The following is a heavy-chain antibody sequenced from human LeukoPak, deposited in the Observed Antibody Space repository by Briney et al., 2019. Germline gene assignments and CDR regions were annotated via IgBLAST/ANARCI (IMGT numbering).Heavy chain of an antibody. CDR2: IYYSGST. J-gene: IGHJ4*02. D-gene: IGHD3-16*01. Sequence: SETLSLTCTVSGGSISSYYWSWIRQPPGKGLGWIGYIYYSGSTNYNPSLKSRVTISVDTSKNQFSLRLSSVTAADTAVYFCGRETMLAGFAGGLGFNYWGQGILVIVSS. CDR3: GRETMLAGFAGGLGFNY. V-gene: IGHV4-59*12. CDR1: GGSISSYY.